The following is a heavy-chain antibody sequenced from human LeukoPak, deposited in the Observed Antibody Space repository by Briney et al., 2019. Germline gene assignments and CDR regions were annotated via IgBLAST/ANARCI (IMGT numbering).Heavy chain of an antibody. D-gene: IGHD3-10*01. V-gene: IGHV3-7*05. J-gene: IGHJ3*01. CDR3: ARGSSNGFDV. CDR2: INRDGGEA. CDR1: GFTFNSYW. Sequence: QTGGSLRLSCAGSGFTFNSYWMNWVRQAPGKGLEWVANINRDGGEAYCVDSVEGRLTISRDNAKNSLSLQMNSLRAEDTAVYYCARGSSNGFDVWGQGTMVTVSA.